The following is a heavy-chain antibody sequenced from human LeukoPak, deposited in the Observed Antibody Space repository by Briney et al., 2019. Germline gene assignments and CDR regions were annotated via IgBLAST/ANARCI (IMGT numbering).Heavy chain of an antibody. Sequence: PGRSLRLSCAASGFTFDDYAMHWVRQAPGKGLEWVSGISWNSGSIGYADSVKGRFTISRDNAKNSLYLQMNSLRAEDMALYYCAKAFDYYDSSGRKNAFDIWGRGTMVTVSS. J-gene: IGHJ3*02. CDR2: ISWNSGSI. V-gene: IGHV3-9*03. CDR3: AKAFDYYDSSGRKNAFDI. CDR1: GFTFDDYA. D-gene: IGHD3-22*01.